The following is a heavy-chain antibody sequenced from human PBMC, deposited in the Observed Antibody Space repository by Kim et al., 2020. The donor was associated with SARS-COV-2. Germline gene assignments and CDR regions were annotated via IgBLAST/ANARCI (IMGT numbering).Heavy chain of an antibody. Sequence: GGSLRLSCAASGFTFSGSAMHWVRQASGKGLEWVGRIRSKANSYATAYAASVKGRFTISRDDSKNTAYLQMNSLKTEDTAVYYCTSPYGSGSYLPESADYYGMDVWGQGTTVTVSS. V-gene: IGHV3-73*01. CDR2: IRSKANSYAT. J-gene: IGHJ6*02. CDR1: GFTFSGSA. D-gene: IGHD3-10*01. CDR3: TSPYGSGSYLPESADYYGMDV.